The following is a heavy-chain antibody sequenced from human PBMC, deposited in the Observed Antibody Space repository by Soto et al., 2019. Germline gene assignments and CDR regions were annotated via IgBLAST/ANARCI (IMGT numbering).Heavy chain of an antibody. J-gene: IGHJ4*02. CDR1: GGSISSYY. D-gene: IGHD6-19*01. V-gene: IGHV4-59*08. Sequence: SETLSLTCTVSGGSISSYYWSWIRQPPGKGLEWIGYIYYSGSTNYNPSLKSRVTISVDTSKNHFSLKLSSVTAADTAVYYCARHGGLGEFDYWGQGTLVTVSS. CDR2: IYYSGST. CDR3: ARHGGLGEFDY.